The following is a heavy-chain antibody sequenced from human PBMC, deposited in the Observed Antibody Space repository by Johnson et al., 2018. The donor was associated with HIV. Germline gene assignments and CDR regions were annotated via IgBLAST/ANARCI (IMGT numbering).Heavy chain of an antibody. Sequence: VQLVESGGGVVQPGRSLRLSCAASGFTFSSYAMHWVRQAPGKGLEWVAVISYDGSNKYYADSVKGRFTISRDNSKNTLYLQMNSLRAEDTALYYCAREVEITMVQGVIIGDAFDIWGQGTMVTVSS. J-gene: IGHJ3*02. V-gene: IGHV3-30-3*01. D-gene: IGHD3-10*01. CDR1: GFTFSSYA. CDR2: ISYDGSNK. CDR3: AREVEITMVQGVIIGDAFDI.